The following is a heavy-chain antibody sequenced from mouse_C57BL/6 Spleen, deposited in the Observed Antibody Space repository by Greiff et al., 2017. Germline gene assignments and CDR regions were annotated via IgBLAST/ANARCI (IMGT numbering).Heavy chain of an antibody. CDR2: IHPNSGST. D-gene: IGHD1-1*01. Sequence: QVQLQQPGAELVKPGASVKLSCKASGYTFTSYWMHWVKQRPGQGLECLGMIHPNSGSTNYNEKLKSKATLTVEKASSTAYMQLSSLTSEDSAVYYCARSNYYGSYYFDYWGQGTTLTVSS. J-gene: IGHJ2*01. CDR1: GYTFTSYW. V-gene: IGHV1-64*01. CDR3: ARSNYYGSYYFDY.